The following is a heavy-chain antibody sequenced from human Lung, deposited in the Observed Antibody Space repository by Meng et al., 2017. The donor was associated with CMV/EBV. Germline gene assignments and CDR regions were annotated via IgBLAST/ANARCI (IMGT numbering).Heavy chain of an antibody. CDR3: ARHFGSGSYPFDY. D-gene: IGHD1-26*01. Sequence: SETLSPXFAPSGGTIKINSFYWAWIRQTPGQGLEWIGSVFYSGSTYYNPSLKSRVTISVDTSKHQFSLNVYSVTAADTAVFYCARHFGSGSYPFDYWGQGILVTVSS. CDR2: VFYSGST. J-gene: IGHJ4*02. CDR1: GGTIKINSFY. V-gene: IGHV4-39*01.